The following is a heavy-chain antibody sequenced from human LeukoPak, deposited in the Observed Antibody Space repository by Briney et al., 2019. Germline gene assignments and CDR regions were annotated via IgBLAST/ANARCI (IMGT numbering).Heavy chain of an antibody. CDR1: GYTLTGYY. Sequence: ASVKVSCKASGYTLTGYYMHWVRQAPGQGLEWMGWINPNSGGTNYAQKFQGRVTMTRDTSISTAYMELSRLRSDDTAVYYCAREGIVGTFVFDYWGQGTLVTVSS. V-gene: IGHV1-2*02. CDR3: AREGIVGTFVFDY. D-gene: IGHD1-26*01. J-gene: IGHJ4*02. CDR2: INPNSGGT.